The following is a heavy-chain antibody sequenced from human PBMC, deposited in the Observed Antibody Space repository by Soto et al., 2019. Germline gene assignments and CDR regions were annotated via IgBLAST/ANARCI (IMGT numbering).Heavy chain of an antibody. CDR3: ARDVAHGYTENV. D-gene: IGHD5-18*01. Sequence: QVQLQESGPGLVKPSQTLSLACTVSGGSVGSGEYYYSWIRQPPGKGLEWIGYIYDSGITNYTPSLKGRGTMSLDRSNNHVSLKLSSVTAADTAVYFCARDVAHGYTENVWGQGTMVTVSS. CDR2: IYDSGIT. CDR1: GGSVGSGEYY. V-gene: IGHV4-30-4*01. J-gene: IGHJ3*01.